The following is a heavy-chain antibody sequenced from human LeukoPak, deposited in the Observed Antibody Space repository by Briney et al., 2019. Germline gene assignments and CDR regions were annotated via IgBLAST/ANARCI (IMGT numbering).Heavy chain of an antibody. V-gene: IGHV4-61*02. J-gene: IGHJ3*01. D-gene: IGHD3-22*01. Sequence: LSLTGSVLGGSLRSGSYDGYWICPPTGKGVEGIWRLYGIGGANYTPSIQSRLSLSVSTSQTHTSLDLSSVTAADTAMYYCARGISSDWLLDAFDLWGQRTTVTVSS. CDR1: GGSLRSGSYD. CDR2: LYGIGGA. CDR3: ARGISSDWLLDAFDL.